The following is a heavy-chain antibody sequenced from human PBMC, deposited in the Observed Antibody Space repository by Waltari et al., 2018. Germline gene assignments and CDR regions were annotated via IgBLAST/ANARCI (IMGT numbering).Heavy chain of an antibody. Sequence: QVQLVQSRAAVTKPVDSVKVSYKSSGYTFTVSSLPWVRWAPGQGLEWVGWNNPNSGGINNAQKCQGSVTMTRDTAISTAYRELSRRRSDETAVYDCARERVQHSSSALGVWGQGTLVTVSS. J-gene: IGHJ4*02. CDR3: ARERVQHSSSALGV. CDR2: NNPNSGGI. V-gene: IGHV1-2*02. CDR1: GYTFTVSS. D-gene: IGHD6-13*01.